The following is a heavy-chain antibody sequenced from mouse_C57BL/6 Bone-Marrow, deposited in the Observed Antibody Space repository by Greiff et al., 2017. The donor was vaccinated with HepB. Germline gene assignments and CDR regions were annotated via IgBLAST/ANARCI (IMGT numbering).Heavy chain of an antibody. CDR1: GYTFTSYW. CDR2: IDPSDSYT. J-gene: IGHJ1*03. V-gene: IGHV1-50*01. D-gene: IGHD1-2*01. Sequence: QVQLQQPGAELVKPGASVKLSCKASGYTFTSYWMQWVKQRPGQGLEWIGEIDPSDSYTNYNQKFKGKATLTVDTSSSTAYMQLSSLTSEDTAIYYCARRLRDWYFDVWGTGTTVTVSS. CDR3: ARRLRDWYFDV.